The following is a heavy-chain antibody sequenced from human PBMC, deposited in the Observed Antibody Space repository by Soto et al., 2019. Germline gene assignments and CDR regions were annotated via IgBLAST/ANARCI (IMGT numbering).Heavy chain of an antibody. J-gene: IGHJ3*02. D-gene: IGHD6-19*01. CDR3: AKDLGIAVSARRAFGI. V-gene: IGHV4-4*02. CDR2: IYDSGST. CDR1: GASISNDNW. Sequence: HVQLQESGLGLVKASGTLSLTCDVSGASISNDNWWGWVRQPPGEGLEWIGEIYDSGSTNYNPSLQSRVTISVDKSKNQFSLKLSSVAAADTAVYYCAKDLGIAVSARRAFGIWGQGTMVTVSS.